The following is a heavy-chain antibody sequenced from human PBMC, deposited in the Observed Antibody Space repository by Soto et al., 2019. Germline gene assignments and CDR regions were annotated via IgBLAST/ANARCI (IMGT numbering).Heavy chain of an antibody. D-gene: IGHD2-2*01. CDR2: IYHSGST. V-gene: IGHV4-4*02. CDR1: GGSISSSNW. Sequence: QVQLQESGPGLVKPSGTLSLTCAVSGGSISSSNWWSWVRQPPGKGLEWIGEIYHSGSTNYNPSLKSRVTSSVDKSKNQFSLKLSSVTAADTAVYYCARSGERGYCSSTSCYQLDYWGQGTLVTVSS. CDR3: ARSGERGYCSSTSCYQLDY. J-gene: IGHJ4*02.